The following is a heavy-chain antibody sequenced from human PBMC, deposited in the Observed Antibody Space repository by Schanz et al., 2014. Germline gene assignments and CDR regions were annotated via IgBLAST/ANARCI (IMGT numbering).Heavy chain of an antibody. V-gene: IGHV3-23*04. CDR2: IGTSGGT. CDR3: AKGRFGELSAFDI. CDR1: GFSLDIFA. J-gene: IGHJ3*02. D-gene: IGHD3-10*01. Sequence: GQLVESGGGLVQPGGSLRLSCATSGFSLDIFAVSWVRQAPGKGLEWVSTIGTSGGTNYAESVKGRFTISRDNSKNTLYLQMNSLRAEDTAVYFCAKGRFGELSAFDIWGQGTMVTVSS.